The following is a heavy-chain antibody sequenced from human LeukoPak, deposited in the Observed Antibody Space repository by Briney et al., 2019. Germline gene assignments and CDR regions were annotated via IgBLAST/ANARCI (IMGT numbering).Heavy chain of an antibody. CDR3: ASYNWNDAAFDY. CDR2: IYYSGST. D-gene: IGHD1-20*01. J-gene: IGHJ4*02. V-gene: IGHV4-39*01. Sequence: PSETLSLTCTVSGGSISSSSYYWGWIRQPPGKGLEWIGSIYYSGSTYYNPSLKSRVTISVDTSKNQFSLKLSSVTAADTAVYYCASYNWNDAAFDYWGQGTLVTVSS. CDR1: GGSISSSSYY.